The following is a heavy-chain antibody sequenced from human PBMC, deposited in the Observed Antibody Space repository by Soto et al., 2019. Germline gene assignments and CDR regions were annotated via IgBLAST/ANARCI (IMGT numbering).Heavy chain of an antibody. CDR1: GGSTSNSIYY. D-gene: IGHD3-16*01. CDR3: ATGLGAVLH. Sequence: QLQLQESGPGLVKPSETLSLTCAVSGGSTSNSIYYWGWIRQPPGKGLEWIGRIYYSGSTYYNPSLKSRVPISLATSKNQFSLRLSSVTAADTAVYYCATGLGAVLHWGQGTQVTVSS. J-gene: IGHJ4*02. CDR2: IYYSGST. V-gene: IGHV4-39*01.